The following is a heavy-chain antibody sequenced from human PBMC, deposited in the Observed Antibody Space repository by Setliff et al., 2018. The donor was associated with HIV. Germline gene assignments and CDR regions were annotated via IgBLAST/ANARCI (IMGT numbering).Heavy chain of an antibody. Sequence: ASVKVSCKASGYTFTIYGITWVRQAPGQGLEWMGWINPNTGNTHYPPSFQGRVTMTRDTSTTTAYMELSRLRSDDTAVYYCARYALAVPGYHNAFDIWGQGTMVTVSS. CDR3: ARYALAVPGYHNAFDI. J-gene: IGHJ3*02. V-gene: IGHV1-2*02. CDR2: INPNTGNT. D-gene: IGHD6-19*01. CDR1: GYTFTIYG.